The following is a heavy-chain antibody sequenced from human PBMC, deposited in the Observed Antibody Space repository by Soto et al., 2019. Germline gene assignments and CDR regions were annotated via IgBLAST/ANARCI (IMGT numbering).Heavy chain of an antibody. CDR1: GGSISSSSYY. D-gene: IGHD3-22*01. CDR2: IYYSGST. J-gene: IGHJ5*02. V-gene: IGHV4-39*01. CDR3: ARLTYYYDSSGYYGGWFDP. Sequence: PSETLSLTCTVSGGSISSSSYYWGWIRQPPGKGLEWIGSIYYSGSTYCNPSLKSRVTISVDTSKNQFSLKLSSVTAADTAVYYCARLTYYYDSSGYYGGWFDPWGQGTLVTVSS.